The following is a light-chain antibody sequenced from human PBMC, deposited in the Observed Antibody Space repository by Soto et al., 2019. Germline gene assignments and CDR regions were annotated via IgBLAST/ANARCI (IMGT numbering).Light chain of an antibody. J-gene: IGKJ1*01. CDR2: ATS. V-gene: IGKV3-20*01. CDR3: QQYGSSPWT. Sequence: EIVLTQSPGTLSLSPGERATLSCRASQSVSSSYLAWYQQKPGQAPRLLIYATSSRATGIPDRFSGSGSGTDFTVTISRLEPEDFAVYYCQQYGSSPWTFGQGTTVEIK. CDR1: QSVSSSY.